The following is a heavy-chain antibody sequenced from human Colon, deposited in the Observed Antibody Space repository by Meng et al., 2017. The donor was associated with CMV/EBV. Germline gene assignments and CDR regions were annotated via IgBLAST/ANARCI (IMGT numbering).Heavy chain of an antibody. V-gene: IGHV3-30*02. Sequence: GESLKISCAASGFTFSASTMHWVRQTPGKVLEWVSFIHINGGDEQYADAVRGRFTISRDNSKNTLYLQMSSLRADDTAVYYCAREPWAPIAGGVLYGMDVWGQGTTVTVSS. J-gene: IGHJ6*02. CDR1: GFTFSAST. CDR2: IHINGGDE. D-gene: IGHD6-13*01. CDR3: AREPWAPIAGGVLYGMDV.